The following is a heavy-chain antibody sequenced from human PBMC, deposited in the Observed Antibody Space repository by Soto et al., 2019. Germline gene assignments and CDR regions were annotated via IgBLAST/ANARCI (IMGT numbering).Heavy chain of an antibody. Sequence: PSETLSLTCAVYGGSFSGYYWSWIRQPPGKGLEWIGEINHSGSTNYSPSLKSRVTISVDTSKNQFSLKLSSVTAADTAVYYCASLRGYSYGSRIYYYYGMDVWGQGTTVTVSS. CDR2: INHSGST. CDR3: ASLRGYSYGSRIYYYYGMDV. J-gene: IGHJ6*02. V-gene: IGHV4-34*01. CDR1: GGSFSGYY. D-gene: IGHD5-18*01.